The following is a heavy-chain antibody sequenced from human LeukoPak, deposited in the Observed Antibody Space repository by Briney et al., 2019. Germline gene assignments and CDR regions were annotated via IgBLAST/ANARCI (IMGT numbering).Heavy chain of an antibody. J-gene: IGHJ4*02. V-gene: IGHV1-8*01. Sequence: ASVKVSCKASGYTFTSYDINWVRQATGQGLEWMGWMNPNSGNTGYAQKFQGRVTMTRNTSISTAYMELSSLRSEDTAVYYCATLRGGDGYNYPFDYWGQGTLVTVSS. CDR1: GYTFTSYD. CDR3: ATLRGGDGYNYPFDY. CDR2: MNPNSGNT. D-gene: IGHD5-24*01.